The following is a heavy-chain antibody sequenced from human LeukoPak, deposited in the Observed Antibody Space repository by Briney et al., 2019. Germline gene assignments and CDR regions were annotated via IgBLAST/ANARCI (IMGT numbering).Heavy chain of an antibody. CDR1: GFTFSSYS. V-gene: IGHV3-48*01. J-gene: IGHJ4*02. Sequence: GGSLRLSCAASGFTFSSYSMNWVRQAPWKGLEWVSSTSSSSSTIYYADSVKGRFTISRDNAKNSLYLQMNSLRAEDTAVYYCTRVLYSSGWYGDHYWGQGTLVTVSS. CDR2: TSSSSSTI. D-gene: IGHD6-19*01. CDR3: TRVLYSSGWYGDHY.